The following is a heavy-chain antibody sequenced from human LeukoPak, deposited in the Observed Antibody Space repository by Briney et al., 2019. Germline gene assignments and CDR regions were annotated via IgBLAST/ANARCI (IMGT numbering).Heavy chain of an antibody. D-gene: IGHD5-12*01. J-gene: IGHJ5*02. CDR2: ISWNSGSI. V-gene: IGHV3-9*01. CDR1: GFRFDDYA. Sequence: PGGSLRLSCAASGFRFDDYAMHWVRQAPGKGLEGVSGISWNSGSIVYADSVKGRFTISRDNAKNSLYLQMNSLRAEDTALYYCAKDGLYSGYDPGSIYNWFDPWGQGTLVTVSS. CDR3: AKDGLYSGYDPGSIYNWFDP.